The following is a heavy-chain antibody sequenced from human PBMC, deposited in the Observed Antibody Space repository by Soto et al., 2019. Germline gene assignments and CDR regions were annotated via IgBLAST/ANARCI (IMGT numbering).Heavy chain of an antibody. CDR2: SGNT. J-gene: IGHJ4*01. Sequence: QVQLVQSGAEVKKPGASVTVSCKASGYTFSRHGISWVRQAPGQGLEWMAWSGNTNYAQKFQARRTLTTNPSTTTAYMELRSLRSDDTAVYYCARGAVDFSSGYYYEYWAHGTLVTVSS. D-gene: IGHD5-12*01. V-gene: IGHV1-18*04. CDR1: GYTFSRHG. CDR3: ARGAVDFSSGYYYEY.